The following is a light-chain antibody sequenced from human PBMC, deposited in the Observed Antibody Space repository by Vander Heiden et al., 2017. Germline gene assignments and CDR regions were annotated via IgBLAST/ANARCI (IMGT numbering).Light chain of an antibody. CDR3: SSYTSSNTYF. CDR1: SSVVGGYNS. Sequence: QSALTQPASVSGSPGQSIPISCTGTSSVVGGYNSVSWYQQHPGKAPKLMIYNVSNRPSGVSNRFSGSKSGNTASLTISGLQAEDEADYYCSSYTSSNTYFFGTGTKVTVL. V-gene: IGLV2-14*01. CDR2: NVS. J-gene: IGLJ1*01.